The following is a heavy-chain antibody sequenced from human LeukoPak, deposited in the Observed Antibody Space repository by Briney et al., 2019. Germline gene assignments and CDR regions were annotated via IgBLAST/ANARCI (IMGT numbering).Heavy chain of an antibody. J-gene: IGHJ4*02. CDR1: GGSISSSSYY. CDR2: IYYSGST. Sequence: SETLSLTCTVSGGSISSSSYYWGWIRQPPGKGLEWIGSIYYSGSTYYNPSLKSRVTISVDKSKNQFSLKLSSVTAADTAVYYCARAVRRIAAPLGWGQGTLVTVSS. CDR3: ARAVRRIAAPLG. V-gene: IGHV4-39*07. D-gene: IGHD3-16*01.